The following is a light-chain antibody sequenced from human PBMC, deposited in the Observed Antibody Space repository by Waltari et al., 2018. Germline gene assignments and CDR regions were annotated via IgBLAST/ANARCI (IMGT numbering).Light chain of an antibody. CDR3: QQAYTTV. CDR2: VTN. V-gene: IGKV1-39*01. Sequence: DMQLTQSPSSLSASVGDRVTVTCRASHTINTYINWYQMKPGKAPKLLIYVTNSLRRGVPSRFSGHGSGTDFSLTISSLQPEDFATYYCQQAYTTVFGGGTRVDI. J-gene: IGKJ4*01. CDR1: HTINTY.